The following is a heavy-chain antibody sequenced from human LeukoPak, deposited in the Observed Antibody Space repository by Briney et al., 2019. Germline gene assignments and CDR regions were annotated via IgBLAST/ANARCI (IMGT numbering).Heavy chain of an antibody. J-gene: IGHJ4*02. CDR2: ISSSSTSK. V-gene: IGHV3-48*01. D-gene: IGHD3-10*01. CDR3: ARDYYYGSGSFDF. CDR1: GFTFSSYN. Sequence: GGSLRLSCAASGFTFSSYNMNWIRQAPGKGLEWVSYISSSSTSKYYADSVKGRFTISRDNAKNSLFLQMSSLRAEDTAVYYCARDYYYGSGSFDFWGQGTLVIVSS.